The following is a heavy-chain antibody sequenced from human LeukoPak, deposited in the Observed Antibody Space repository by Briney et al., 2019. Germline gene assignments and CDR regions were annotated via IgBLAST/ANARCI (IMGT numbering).Heavy chain of an antibody. CDR1: GFTVSSNY. J-gene: IGHJ4*02. CDR3: ARGSSGWYYFDY. Sequence: PGGSLRLSCAASGFTVSSNYMSWVRQAPGKGLEWVSVIYSGGSTYYADSVKGRFTISRDNSKNTLFLQMNSLRAEDTAVYYCARGSSGWYYFDYWGQGTLVTVSS. D-gene: IGHD6-19*01. CDR2: IYSGGST. V-gene: IGHV3-66*01.